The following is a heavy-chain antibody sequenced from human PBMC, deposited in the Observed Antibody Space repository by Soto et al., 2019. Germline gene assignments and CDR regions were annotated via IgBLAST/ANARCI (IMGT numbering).Heavy chain of an antibody. J-gene: IGHJ5*02. Sequence: GGSLRLSCTASGFAFRSHAMQWVRQAPGKGLEWVAVISSDGATKYVADSLKGRFTISRDNFESTMSLQMNNLRPEDTALYYCARSSVHIAAAGRRDLWGPETLGTVAS. CDR3: ARSSVHIAAAGRRDL. D-gene: IGHD6-13*01. CDR2: ISSDGATK. CDR1: GFAFRSHA. V-gene: IGHV3-30*14.